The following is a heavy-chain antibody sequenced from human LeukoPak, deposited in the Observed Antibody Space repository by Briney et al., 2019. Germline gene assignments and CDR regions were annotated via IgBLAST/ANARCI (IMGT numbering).Heavy chain of an antibody. CDR2: VGAGNGDT. Sequence: ASVKVSCKASGYRFNNHGLSWVRQAPGQGLEWVGWVGAGNGDTHYAQKLQGRVTMTTDTSTNTAYMDLRSLRSDDTAVYYCARASSPYNWYFDLWGRGTLVTVSS. V-gene: IGHV1-18*01. D-gene: IGHD4-11*01. CDR1: GYRFNNHG. J-gene: IGHJ2*01. CDR3: ARASSPYNWYFDL.